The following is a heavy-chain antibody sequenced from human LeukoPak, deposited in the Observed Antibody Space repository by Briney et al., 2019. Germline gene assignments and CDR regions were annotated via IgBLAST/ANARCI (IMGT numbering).Heavy chain of an antibody. CDR2: ISYDGSNK. D-gene: IGHD3-3*01. CDR1: GFTFSSYA. V-gene: IGHV3-30-3*01. J-gene: IGHJ6*02. CDR3: ARDWGEYDFWSGYYYYGMDV. Sequence: VRSLRLSCAASGFTFSSYAMHWVRQAPGKGLEWVAVISYDGSNKYYADSVKGRFTISRDNSKNTLYLQMNSLRAEDTAVYYCARDWGEYDFWSGYYYYGMDVWGQGTTVTVSS.